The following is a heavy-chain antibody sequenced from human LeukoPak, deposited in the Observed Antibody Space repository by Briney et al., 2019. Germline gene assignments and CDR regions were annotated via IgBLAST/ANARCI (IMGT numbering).Heavy chain of an antibody. V-gene: IGHV3-7*01. CDR1: GFTFSSYW. CDR3: ARDYDRDAFDI. D-gene: IGHD3-22*01. J-gene: IGHJ3*02. CDR2: IKQDGSEK. Sequence: EGSLRLSRAATGFTFSSYWMSWVRQAPGKGLEWVANIKQDGSEKYYVDSVKGRFTISRDNAKNSLYLQMNSLRAEDTAVYYCARDYDRDAFDIWGQGTMVTVSS.